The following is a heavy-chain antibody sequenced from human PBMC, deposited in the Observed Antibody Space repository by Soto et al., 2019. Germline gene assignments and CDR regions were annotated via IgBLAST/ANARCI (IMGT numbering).Heavy chain of an antibody. CDR1: GFTFSSYG. CDR3: AKESNVWSDGFDY. J-gene: IGHJ4*02. D-gene: IGHD3-3*01. V-gene: IGHV3-30*18. CDR2: ISYDGSNK. Sequence: QVQLVESGGGVVQPGRSLRLSCAASGFTFSSYGMHWVRQAPGKGLEWVAVISYDGSNKYYADSVKGLFTISRDTSKNTLYLQMNSLRAEDTAVYYCAKESNVWSDGFDYWGQGTLVTVSS.